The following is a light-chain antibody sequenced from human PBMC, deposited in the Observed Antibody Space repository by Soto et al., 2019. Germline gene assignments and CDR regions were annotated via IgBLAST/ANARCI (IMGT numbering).Light chain of an antibody. CDR3: QHYYGTSPIT. Sequence: VLTQSPGTLSLSPGEIATLCFRASQSVIIRLAWYQPKSGQAPRLLISGASSRATGVPDRFSGSGSGTDFTLTISRLEPEDFALYYCQHYYGTSPITFGQGTRLEIK. CDR1: QSVIIR. CDR2: GAS. J-gene: IGKJ5*01. V-gene: IGKV3-20*01.